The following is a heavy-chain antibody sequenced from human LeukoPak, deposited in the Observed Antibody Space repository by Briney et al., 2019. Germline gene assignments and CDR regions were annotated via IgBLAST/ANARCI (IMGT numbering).Heavy chain of an antibody. Sequence: GASVKVSCKASGYTFTSYDINWVRQATGQGLEWMGWMNPNSGNTGYAQKFQGRVTMTRNTSISTAYMELSSLRSEDTAVYYCARPRHYYHGMDVWGQGTTVTVSS. CDR3: ARPRHYYHGMDV. CDR2: MNPNSGNT. V-gene: IGHV1-8*01. J-gene: IGHJ6*02. CDR1: GYTFTSYD.